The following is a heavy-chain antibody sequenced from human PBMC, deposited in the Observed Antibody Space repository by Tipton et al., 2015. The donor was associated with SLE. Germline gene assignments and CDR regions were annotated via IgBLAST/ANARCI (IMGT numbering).Heavy chain of an antibody. CDR1: GFTFSSYS. D-gene: IGHD3-3*01. CDR3: ARLGPTRAKALYYDFWSGYYYFDY. CDR2: ISSSSSYI. V-gene: IGHV3-21*01. J-gene: IGHJ4*02. Sequence: SLRLSCAASGFTFSSYSMNWVRQAPGKGLEWVSSISSSSSYIYYADSVKGRFTISRDNAKNSLYLQMNSLRAEDTAVYYCARLGPTRAKALYYDFWSGYYYFDYWGQGTLVTVSS.